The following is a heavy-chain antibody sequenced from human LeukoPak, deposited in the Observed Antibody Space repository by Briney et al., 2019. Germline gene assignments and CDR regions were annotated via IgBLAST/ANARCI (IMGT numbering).Heavy chain of an antibody. CDR2: INHSGST. CDR1: GFTFSSYA. CDR3: ARGKPAYYYYGMDV. J-gene: IGHJ6*02. V-gene: IGHV4-34*01. Sequence: GSLRLSCAASGFTFSSYAMSWVRQPPGKGLEWIGEINHSGSTNYNPSLKSRVTISVDTSKNQFSLKLSSVTAADTAVYYCARGKPAYYYYGMDVWGQGTTVTVSS.